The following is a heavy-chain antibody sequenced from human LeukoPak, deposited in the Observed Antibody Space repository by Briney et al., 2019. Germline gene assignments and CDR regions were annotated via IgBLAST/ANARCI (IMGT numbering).Heavy chain of an antibody. J-gene: IGHJ4*02. CDR3: ARDPSNYYGSGSYCDY. D-gene: IGHD3-10*01. CDR2: ISSSSSYT. Sequence: PGGSLRLSCAASGFTFSSYSMNWIRQAPGRGLEWVSYISSSSSYTNYADSVKGRFTISRDNAKNSLYLQMNSLRAEDTAVYYCARDPSNYYGSGSYCDYWGQGTLVTVSS. V-gene: IGHV3-21*05. CDR1: GFTFSSYS.